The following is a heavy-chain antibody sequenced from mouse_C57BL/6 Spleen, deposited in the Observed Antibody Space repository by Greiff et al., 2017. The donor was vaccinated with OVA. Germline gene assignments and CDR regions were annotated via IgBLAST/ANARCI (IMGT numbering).Heavy chain of an antibody. D-gene: IGHD3-1*01. J-gene: IGHJ2*01. CDR3: PGGGQLGPYYFDY. CDR1: GYTFTDYN. V-gene: IGHV1-18*01. CDR2: INPNNGGT. Sequence: EVQLQQSGPELVKPGASVKIPCKASGYTFTDYNMDWVKQSHGKSLEWIGDINPNNGGTIYNQKFKGKATLTVDKSSSTAYMELRSLTSEDTAVCSGPGGGQLGPYYFDYWGQGTTLTVSS.